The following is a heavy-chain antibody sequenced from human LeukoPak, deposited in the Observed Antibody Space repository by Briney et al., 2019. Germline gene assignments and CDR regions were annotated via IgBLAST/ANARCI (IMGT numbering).Heavy chain of an antibody. CDR3: ARFGSGSHNYNLDY. J-gene: IGHJ4*02. D-gene: IGHD3-10*01. Sequence: SETLSLTCTVSGGSVSSYYWSWIRQPAGKGLEWIGYIYYSGSTNYNPSLKSRVTISVDTSKNQFSLKLSSVTAADTAVYYCARFGSGSHNYNLDYWGQGTLVTVSS. V-gene: IGHV4-59*02. CDR1: GGSVSSYY. CDR2: IYYSGST.